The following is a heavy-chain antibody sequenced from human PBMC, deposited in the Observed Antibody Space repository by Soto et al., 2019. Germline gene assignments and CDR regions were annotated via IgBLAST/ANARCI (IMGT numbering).Heavy chain of an antibody. CDR3: ARTRCSGGSCYSWSLDY. J-gene: IGHJ4*02. V-gene: IGHV4-31*03. Sequence: LSLTCTVSGGSITTGGYYWSWIRQLPGKGLEWIGHRYYSESTYYNPSLKSRVSISLDTSKNQFSLKLSFVTAADTAMYYCARTRCSGGSCYSWSLDYWGQGTPVTVSS. D-gene: IGHD2-15*01. CDR2: RYYSEST. CDR1: GGSITTGGYY.